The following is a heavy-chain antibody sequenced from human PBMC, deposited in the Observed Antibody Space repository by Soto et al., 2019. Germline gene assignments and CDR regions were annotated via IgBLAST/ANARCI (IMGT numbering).Heavy chain of an antibody. CDR1: GGSISSVTFS. Sequence: PSETLSLTCAVSGGSISSVTFSWTWIRQPPGKGLEFIGSIYYTGGTYYNPSLKSRVTISLDRSKNQFSLNLSSVAAADTAVYYCAARHFWSGPWPDTRIDYWGQGTLVTVSA. CDR3: AARHFWSGPWPDTRIDY. J-gene: IGHJ4*02. V-gene: IGHV4-30-2*01. D-gene: IGHD3-3*02. CDR2: IYYTGGT.